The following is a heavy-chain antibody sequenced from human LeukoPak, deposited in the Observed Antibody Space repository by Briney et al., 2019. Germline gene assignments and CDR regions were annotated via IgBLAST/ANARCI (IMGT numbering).Heavy chain of an antibody. CDR3: ARVNINNWHSCDY. D-gene: IGHD1-1*01. V-gene: IGHV4-4*02. Sequence: SGTLSLTCAVSGGSISSNNWWGWVRQPPGKGLEWIGEIYHSGSPNYSPSLKSRVTISVDKSRNHFSLNLGSVTAVDTAVYYCARVNINNWHSCDYWGQGTLVTVSS. CDR2: IYHSGSP. CDR1: GGSISSNNW. J-gene: IGHJ4*02.